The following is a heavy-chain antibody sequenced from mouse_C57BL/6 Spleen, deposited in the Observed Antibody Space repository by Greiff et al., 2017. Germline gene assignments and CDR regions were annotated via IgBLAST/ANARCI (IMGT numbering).Heavy chain of an antibody. CDR1: GFTFSSYA. V-gene: IGHV5-4*01. CDR2: ISDGGSYT. J-gene: IGHJ1*03. CDR3: AREGRLLRYGWYFDV. D-gene: IGHD1-1*01. Sequence: EVTVVESGGGLVKPGGSLKLSCAASGFTFSSYAMSWVRQTPEKRLEWVATISDGGSYTYYPDNVKGRFTISRDNAKNNLYLQMSHLKSEDTAMYYCAREGRLLRYGWYFDVWVTGTTVTVSS.